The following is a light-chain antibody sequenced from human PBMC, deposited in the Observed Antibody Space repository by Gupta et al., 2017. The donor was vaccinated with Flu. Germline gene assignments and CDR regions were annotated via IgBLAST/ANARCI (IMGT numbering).Light chain of an antibody. Sequence: PSVLSASIGGRVTITCRASPSISHWLAWYQLKPGKGPKLLIYFGSTSHDGVSSRFSGRGSGTEFTLTISRVQPDDAATYFCHQDSSSPITFGQGTRLEIK. CDR2: FGS. CDR1: PSISHW. J-gene: IGKJ5*01. CDR3: HQDSSSPIT. V-gene: IGKV1-5*03.